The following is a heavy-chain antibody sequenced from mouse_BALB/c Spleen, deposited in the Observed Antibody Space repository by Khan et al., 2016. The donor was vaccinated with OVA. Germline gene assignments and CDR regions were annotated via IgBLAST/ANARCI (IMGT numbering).Heavy chain of an antibody. V-gene: IGHV3-2*02. D-gene: IGHD2-3*01. CDR2: ISYSGST. J-gene: IGHJ4*01. CDR3: ARDGSRYNYAMDY. Sequence: EVQLQESGPGLVKPSQSLSLTCTVTGYSITSDYAWNWIRQFPGNKLEWMGYISYSGSTNYNPALKSRISITRYTSKNQFFLQSNSVTTEDTATYYCARDGSRYNYAMDYWGQGTSVTVSS. CDR1: GYSITSDYA.